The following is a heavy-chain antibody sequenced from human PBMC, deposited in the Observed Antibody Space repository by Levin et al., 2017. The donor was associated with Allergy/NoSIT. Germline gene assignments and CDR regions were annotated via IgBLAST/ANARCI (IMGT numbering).Heavy chain of an antibody. CDR2: INHSGST. J-gene: IGHJ4*02. CDR3: ASLSKEDSGYESGVDY. CDR1: GGSFSGYY. Sequence: PSETLSLTCAVYGGSFSGYYWSWIRQPPGKGLEWIGEINHSGSTNYNPSLKSRVTISVDTSKNQFSLKLSSVTAADTAVYYCASLSKEDSGYESGVDYWGQGTLVTVSS. V-gene: IGHV4-34*01. D-gene: IGHD5-12*01.